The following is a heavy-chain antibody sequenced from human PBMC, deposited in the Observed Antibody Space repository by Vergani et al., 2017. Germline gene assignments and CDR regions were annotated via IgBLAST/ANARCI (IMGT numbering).Heavy chain of an antibody. CDR3: ARGGKWELQTTYFDY. D-gene: IGHD1-26*01. CDR2: IYYSGST. CDR1: GGSISSGGYY. V-gene: IGHV4-31*03. J-gene: IGHJ4*02. Sequence: QVQLQESGPGLVKPSQTLSLTCTVSGGSISSGGYYWSWIRQHPGKGLEWIGYIYYSGSTYYNPSLKSRVTISVDTSKNQFSLKLSSVTAADTAVYYCARGGKWELQTTYFDYWGQGTLVTVSS.